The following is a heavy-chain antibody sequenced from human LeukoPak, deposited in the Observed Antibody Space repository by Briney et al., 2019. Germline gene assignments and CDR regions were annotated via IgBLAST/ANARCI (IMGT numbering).Heavy chain of an antibody. CDR1: GFTFSSFW. Sequence: GGSLRLSCAASGFTFSSFWMTWVRQAPGKGLEWVANIRQDGSEKYYVDSVEGRFTISRDNAKKSLFLQMNSLRVEDTAVYYCARGEYAFDYWGQGTLVTVSS. CDR3: ARGEYAFDY. CDR2: IRQDGSEK. D-gene: IGHD2-2*01. V-gene: IGHV3-7*02. J-gene: IGHJ4*02.